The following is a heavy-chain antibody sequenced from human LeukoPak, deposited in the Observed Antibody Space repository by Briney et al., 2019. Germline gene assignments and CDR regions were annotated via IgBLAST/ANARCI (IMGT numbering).Heavy chain of an antibody. V-gene: IGHV4-59*01. CDR1: GGSISPYF. CDR2: TSYSGTT. CDR3: ARDDYRGVTNFDP. D-gene: IGHD3-10*01. J-gene: IGHJ5*02. Sequence: SETLSLTCSVSGGSISPYFWSWVRQPPGKGVECIGYTSYSGTTHYNPSLKSRVTISVDTSKNQFSLQLSSVTAADTAVYYCARDDYRGVTNFDPWGQGTLVTVSS.